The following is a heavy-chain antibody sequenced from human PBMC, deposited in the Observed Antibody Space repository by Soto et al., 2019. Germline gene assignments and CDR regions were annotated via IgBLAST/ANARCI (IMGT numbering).Heavy chain of an antibody. V-gene: IGHV1-2*02. CDR3: ARDWGQNSGYV. CDR1: GYSFTAYY. CDR2: INPNSGGT. D-gene: IGHD5-12*01. Sequence: QVQLVQSGAEVKNPGASVKVSSKASGYSFTAYYMHWVRQAPGQGLEWMGWINPNSGGTKYAPKFQGRVTMTRDTSVTTAYMEVSWLRSDDTAVYYCARDWGQNSGYVWGQGTLVTVSS. J-gene: IGHJ4*02.